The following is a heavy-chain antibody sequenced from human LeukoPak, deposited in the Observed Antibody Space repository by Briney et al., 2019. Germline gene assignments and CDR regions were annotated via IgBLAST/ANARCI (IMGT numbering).Heavy chain of an antibody. Sequence: ASVKVSCKASGGTFSSYAISWVRQAPGQGLEWMGGIIPIFGTANYAQKFQGRVTITTDESTSTAYMELSSLRSEDTAVYYCARVVDGPGYSSGWYYFDYWGQGTLVTVSS. CDR3: ARVVDGPGYSSGWYYFDY. CDR1: GGTFSSYA. V-gene: IGHV1-69*05. D-gene: IGHD6-19*01. CDR2: IIPIFGTA. J-gene: IGHJ4*02.